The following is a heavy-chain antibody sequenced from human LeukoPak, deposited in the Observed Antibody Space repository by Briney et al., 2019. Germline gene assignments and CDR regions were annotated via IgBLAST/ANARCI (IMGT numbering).Heavy chain of an antibody. CDR1: GGSISSYC. CDR2: TCYSGST. J-gene: IGHJ3*02. Sequence: SETLSLTCTVSGGSISSYCWSWIRQPPGKGLEYIGYTCYSGSTNYNPSLKSRVTISVDTSKNQFSLRLSSVTAADTAVYYCARDRGLASAFDIWGQGTMVTVSS. CDR3: ARDRGLASAFDI. V-gene: IGHV4-59*01. D-gene: IGHD5-12*01.